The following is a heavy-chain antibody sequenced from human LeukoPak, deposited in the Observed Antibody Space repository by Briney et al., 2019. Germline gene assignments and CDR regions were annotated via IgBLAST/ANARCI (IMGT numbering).Heavy chain of an antibody. Sequence: SETLSLTCAVYGGSFSDYFWGRIRQPPGKGLEWIGEINHSGRTYYNPSLKSRVTISVDTSNNQFSLNLSSVTAADTAVYYYARDVVVVPAAIHYGMDVWGQGTTVTVSS. D-gene: IGHD2-2*01. CDR2: INHSGRT. V-gene: IGHV4-34*01. J-gene: IGHJ6*02. CDR1: GGSFSDYF. CDR3: ARDVVVVPAAIHYGMDV.